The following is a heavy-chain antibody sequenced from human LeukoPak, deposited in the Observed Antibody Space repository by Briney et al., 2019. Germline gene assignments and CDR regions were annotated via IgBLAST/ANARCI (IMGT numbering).Heavy chain of an antibody. V-gene: IGHV1-8*03. J-gene: IGHJ5*02. CDR2: MNPNSGNT. CDR1: GYTFTSYD. CDR3: ATSYCGGDCYLGNWFDP. Sequence: GASVKVSCKASGYTFTSYDINWVRQATGQGLEWMGWMNPNSGNTGYAQKFQGRVTITRNTSISTAYKELSSLRSEDTAVYYCATSYCGGDCYLGNWFDPWGQGTLVTVSS. D-gene: IGHD2-21*01.